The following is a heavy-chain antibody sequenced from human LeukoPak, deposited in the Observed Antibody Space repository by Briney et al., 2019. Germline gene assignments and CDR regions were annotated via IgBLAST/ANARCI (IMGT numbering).Heavy chain of an antibody. V-gene: IGHV4-59*01. J-gene: IGHJ3*02. Sequence: PSETLSLTCTVSGGSISNYYWSWIRQSPGKGLEWMAYIHYSGSTNYNPSLKSRVTISLDTSKNLFSLKLSSVTAADTAVYYCARDQGSGSYYVREHAFDIWGQGTMVTVSS. D-gene: IGHD1-26*01. CDR2: IHYSGST. CDR3: ARDQGSGSYYVREHAFDI. CDR1: GGSISNYY.